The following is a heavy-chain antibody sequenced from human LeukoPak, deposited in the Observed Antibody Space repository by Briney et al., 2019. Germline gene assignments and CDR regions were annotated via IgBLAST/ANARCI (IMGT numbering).Heavy chain of an antibody. J-gene: IGHJ4*02. V-gene: IGHV3-30*02. Sequence: GESLRLSCATSGFTFSTYGMYWVRQAPGKGLEWVAFIGYDGSEIHYADSVKGRFTISRDNSKNTVHLQMGGLRGEDTAVYYCAKRGKDSPGYYNYFDSWGQGTLVTVSS. CDR1: GFTFSTYG. D-gene: IGHD3-22*01. CDR2: IGYDGSEI. CDR3: AKRGKDSPGYYNYFDS.